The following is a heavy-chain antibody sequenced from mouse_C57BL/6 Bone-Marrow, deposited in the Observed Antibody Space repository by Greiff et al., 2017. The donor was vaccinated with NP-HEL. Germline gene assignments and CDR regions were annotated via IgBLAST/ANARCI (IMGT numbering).Heavy chain of an antibody. CDR3: ARRLGSSQALDY. V-gene: IGHV1-82*01. D-gene: IGHD1-1*01. CDR1: GYAFSSSW. CDR2: IYPGDGDT. J-gene: IGHJ2*01. Sequence: VQLQQSGPELVKPGASVKISCKASGYAFSSSWMNWVKQRPGKGLEWIGRIYPGDGDTNYNRKFKGKATLTADKSSSTAYMQLSSLTSEDSAVYFCARRLGSSQALDYWGQGTTLTVSS.